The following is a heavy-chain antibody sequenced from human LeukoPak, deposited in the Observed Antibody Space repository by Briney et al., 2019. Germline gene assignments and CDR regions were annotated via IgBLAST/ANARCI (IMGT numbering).Heavy chain of an antibody. CDR1: GFSFSSFA. J-gene: IGHJ4*02. V-gene: IGHV3-23*01. CDR3: AKRHSSNWYFDY. Sequence: GGSLRLSCAASGFSFSSFAMSWVRQAPGKGLEWVSALRNGDDSTEYADSVKGRFTISRDISKNTLYLQVNNLRAEDTAVYYCAKRHSSNWYFDYWGQGTLVTVSS. CDR2: LRNGDDST. D-gene: IGHD6-13*01.